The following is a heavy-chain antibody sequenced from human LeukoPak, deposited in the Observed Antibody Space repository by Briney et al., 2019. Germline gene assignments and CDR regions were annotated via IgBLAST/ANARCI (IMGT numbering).Heavy chain of an antibody. CDR1: GFTVSAYA. CDR2: IYDDNT. D-gene: IGHD6-13*01. V-gene: IGHV3-23*01. CDR3: AREMFTAPGTGDY. J-gene: IGHJ4*02. Sequence: GGSLRLSCAASGFTVSAYAMAWVRQAPGKGLEWVSTIYDDNTYYADSVKGRFAISTDNSKNTLYLQMNSLRVEDTAVYYCAREMFTAPGTGDYWGQGTLVTVSS.